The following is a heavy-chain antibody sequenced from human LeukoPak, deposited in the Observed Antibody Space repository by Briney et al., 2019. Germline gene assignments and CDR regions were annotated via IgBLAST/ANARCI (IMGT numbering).Heavy chain of an antibody. CDR3: ARGAYYDFWSGYYSYFDY. J-gene: IGHJ4*02. V-gene: IGHV4-59*12. CDR2: IYYSGST. D-gene: IGHD3-3*01. CDR1: GGSISSYY. Sequence: SETLSLTCTVSGGSISSYYWSWIRQPPGKGLEWIGYIYYSGSTNYNPSLKSRVTISVDTSKNQFSLKLSSVTAADTAVYYCARGAYYDFWSGYYSYFDYWGQGTLVTVSS.